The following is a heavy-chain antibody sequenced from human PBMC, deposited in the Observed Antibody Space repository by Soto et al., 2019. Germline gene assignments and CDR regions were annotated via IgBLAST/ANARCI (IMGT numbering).Heavy chain of an antibody. V-gene: IGHV4-59*01. CDR2: IYYSGST. CDR3: XXXXXXGFDY. J-gene: IGHJ4*02. CDR1: GGSISSYY. Sequence: QVQLQESGPGLVKPSETLSLTCTVSGGSISSYYWSWIRQPPGKGLEWIGYIYYSGSTNYNPSLXXXXXXXXXXXXXXXXXXXXXXXXXXXXXXXXXXXXXXGFDYWGQGTLVTVSS.